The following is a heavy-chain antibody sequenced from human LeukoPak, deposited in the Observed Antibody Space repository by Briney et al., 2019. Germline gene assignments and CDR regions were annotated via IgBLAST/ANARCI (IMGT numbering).Heavy chain of an antibody. J-gene: IGHJ6*03. D-gene: IGHD3-3*01. CDR3: AKDSNPGAFWSGYYTGSYYYYMDV. CDR2: IRCDGSNK. Sequence: GGSLRLSCAASGFTFSSYGMHWVRQAPGKGLEWVAFIRCDGSNKYYADSVKGRFTISRDNSKNTLYLQMNSLRAEDTAVYYCAKDSNPGAFWSGYYTGSYYYYMDVWGKGATVTVSS. V-gene: IGHV3-30*02. CDR1: GFTFSSYG.